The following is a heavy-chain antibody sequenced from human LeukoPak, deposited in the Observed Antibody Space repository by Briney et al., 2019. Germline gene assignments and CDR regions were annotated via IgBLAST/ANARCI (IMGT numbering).Heavy chain of an antibody. J-gene: IGHJ1*01. CDR1: GFTFSSYG. CDR3: ARGNLYCSGGSCYLTYFQH. D-gene: IGHD2-15*01. Sequence: PGRSLRLSCAASGFTFSSYGMHWVRQAPGKGLEWVAVIWYDGSNKYYAGSVKGRFTISRDNSKNTLYLQMNSLRAEDTAVYYCARGNLYCSGGSCYLTYFQHWGQGTLVTVSS. V-gene: IGHV3-33*01. CDR2: IWYDGSNK.